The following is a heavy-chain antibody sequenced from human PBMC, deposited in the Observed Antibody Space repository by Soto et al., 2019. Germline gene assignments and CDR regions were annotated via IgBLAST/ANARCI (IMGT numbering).Heavy chain of an antibody. CDR3: ARADCTGAYCYSWPFNYGVDV. V-gene: IGHV3-33*08. D-gene: IGHD2-15*01. CDR1: GFTFNTYG. J-gene: IGHJ6*02. CDR2: IWDDGSNK. Sequence: QVQLVESGGGVVQPGGSLRLSCTTSGFTFNTYGMHWVRQAQVKGLEWGEIIWDDGSNKYYADSVKGRFTSSRDNSRNTLYLQMNSLRAEDTALYYCARADCTGAYCYSWPFNYGVDVWGQGTTVTVSS.